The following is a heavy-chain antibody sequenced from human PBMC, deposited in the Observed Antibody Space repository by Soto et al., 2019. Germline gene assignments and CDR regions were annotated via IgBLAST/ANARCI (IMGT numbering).Heavy chain of an antibody. CDR1: GFTFSSYA. D-gene: IGHD2-2*01. Sequence: EVQLLESGGGLVQPGGSLRLSCAASGFTFSSYAMSWVRQAPGKGLEWVSAISGSGGSTYYADSVKGRFTISRDNSKNTLYLQMNSLRAEDTAVYYCAKDARDIVVVPAVYYFDYWGQGTLVTVSS. CDR2: ISGSGGST. CDR3: AKDARDIVVVPAVYYFDY. V-gene: IGHV3-23*01. J-gene: IGHJ4*02.